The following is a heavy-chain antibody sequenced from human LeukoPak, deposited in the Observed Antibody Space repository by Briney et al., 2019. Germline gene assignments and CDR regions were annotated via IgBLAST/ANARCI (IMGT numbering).Heavy chain of an antibody. CDR2: ISSSSSYK. Sequence: PGGSLRLSRAASGFTFSDYYMSWIRRAPGKGLEWVSYISSSSSYKNYADSVKGRFTISRDNAKNSLYLQINSLRAEDTAVYYCARGSGKKLWLSDFDYWGQGTLVTVSS. CDR3: ARGSGKKLWLSDFDY. D-gene: IGHD5-18*01. J-gene: IGHJ4*02. V-gene: IGHV3-11*05. CDR1: GFTFSDYY.